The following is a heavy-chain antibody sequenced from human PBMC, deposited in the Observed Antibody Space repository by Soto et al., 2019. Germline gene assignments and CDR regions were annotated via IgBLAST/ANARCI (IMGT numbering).Heavy chain of an antibody. D-gene: IGHD3-10*01. CDR3: AKEVVRVDERNVYSNYDTDV. CDR1: GASVSESY. J-gene: IGHJ6*02. Sequence: PSETLSLTCSVSGASVSESYLTWVRQSPGKGLQYIAFLYKSESMNFNPSLRGRVDISVDTSKNQFFLKLTSVTSADTAVYYCAKEVVRVDERNVYSNYDTDVWGPGARVTVSS. V-gene: IGHV4-59*02. CDR2: LYKSESM.